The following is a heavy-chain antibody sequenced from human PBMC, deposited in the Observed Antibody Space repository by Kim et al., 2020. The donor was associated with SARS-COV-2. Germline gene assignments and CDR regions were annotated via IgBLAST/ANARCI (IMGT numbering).Heavy chain of an antibody. CDR2: FYYSGST. V-gene: IGHV4-39*07. Sequence: SETLSLTCTVSGGSISSSNYHWGWIRRPPGKGLEWIGSFYYSGSTYYNPSLKSRVTISGDTSRNQFSLRLRSVTAADSAVYYCARVASCAGGCFRHFDYWGQGTLVTVSS. CDR1: GGSISSSNYH. CDR3: ARVASCAGGCFRHFDY. J-gene: IGHJ4*02. D-gene: IGHD2-21*02.